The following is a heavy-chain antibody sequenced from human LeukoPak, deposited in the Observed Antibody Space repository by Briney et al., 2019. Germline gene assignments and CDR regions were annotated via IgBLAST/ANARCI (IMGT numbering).Heavy chain of an antibody. CDR2: IYYSGST. D-gene: IGHD3-3*01. Sequence: SETLSLTXTVSGGSISSSSYYWGWIRQPPGKGLEWIGYIYYSGSTNYNPSLKSRVTISVDTSKNQFSLKLSSVTAADTAVYYCARSNYDFWSGSPAVQYFYWGQGTLVTVSS. J-gene: IGHJ4*02. V-gene: IGHV4-61*05. CDR3: ARSNYDFWSGSPAVQYFY. CDR1: GGSISSSSYY.